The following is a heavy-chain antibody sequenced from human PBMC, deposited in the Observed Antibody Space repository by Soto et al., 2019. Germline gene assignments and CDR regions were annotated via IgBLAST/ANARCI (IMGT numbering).Heavy chain of an antibody. CDR1: GYSISSGYY. Sequence: SETLSLTCAVSGYSISSGYYWGWVRQPPGKGLEWIGNIHHSGSTYYNPSLKSRVTISVDTSKNQFSLKLSSVTAADTAVYYCARAFYGDYVAYYYGMDVWGQGTTVTVSS. J-gene: IGHJ6*02. CDR3: ARAFYGDYVAYYYGMDV. CDR2: IHHSGST. V-gene: IGHV4-38-2*01. D-gene: IGHD4-17*01.